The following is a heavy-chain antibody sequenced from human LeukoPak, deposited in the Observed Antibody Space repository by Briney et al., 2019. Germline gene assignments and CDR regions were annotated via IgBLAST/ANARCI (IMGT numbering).Heavy chain of an antibody. D-gene: IGHD3-3*01. Sequence: PSETLSLTCTVSGGSISSYYWSWIRQPAGKGLEWIGRIYTSGSTNYNPSLKSRVTISVDTSKNQFSLKLSSVTAADTAVYYCARGPYDFWSGYSLNWFDPWGQGTLVTVSS. CDR1: GGSISSYY. CDR2: IYTSGST. CDR3: ARGPYDFWSGYSLNWFDP. J-gene: IGHJ5*02. V-gene: IGHV4-4*07.